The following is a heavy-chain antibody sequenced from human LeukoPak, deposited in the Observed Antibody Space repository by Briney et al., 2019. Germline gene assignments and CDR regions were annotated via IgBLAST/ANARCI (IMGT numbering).Heavy chain of an antibody. CDR3: ARPSSSTRNYYYTDV. Sequence: SETLSLTCAVSGYSISSGYYWGWIRQPPGKGLEWIGSIYHSGSTYYNPSLKSRVTISVDTSKNQFSLKLSSVTAADTAVYYCARPSSSTRNYYYTDVWGKGTTVTVSS. V-gene: IGHV4-38-2*01. CDR1: GYSISSGYY. J-gene: IGHJ6*03. CDR2: IYHSGST. D-gene: IGHD2-2*01.